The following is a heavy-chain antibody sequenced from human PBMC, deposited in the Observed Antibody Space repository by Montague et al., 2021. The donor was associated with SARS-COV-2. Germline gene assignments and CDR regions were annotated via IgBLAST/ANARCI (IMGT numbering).Heavy chain of an antibody. CDR2: ISCSGSTI. CDR3: AREKRRITIFGVVIMEDFDL. V-gene: IGHV3-48*03. D-gene: IGHD3-3*01. J-gene: IGHJ2*01. CDR1: GFIFSNYE. Sequence: SLRLSCAASGFIFSNYEMNWVRQAPGKGLEWVSYISCSGSTIYYADSVKGRFTISRDNAKNSLYLQMNSLRAEDTAVYYCAREKRRITIFGVVIMEDFDLWGRGTLVTVSS.